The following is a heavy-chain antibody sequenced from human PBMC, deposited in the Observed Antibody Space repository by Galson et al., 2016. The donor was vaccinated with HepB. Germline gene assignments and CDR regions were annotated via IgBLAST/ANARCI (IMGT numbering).Heavy chain of an antibody. CDR2: IYCDFAN. V-gene: IGHV2-5*02. Sequence: PPLVKPTQPLTLTSPFSGFSLNTTRLSLAWIRNSPAKALEWLGIIYCDFANRYSPPLKSRLTITKDTSKNQVVLKMTNLDPVDTATYYCAHMHQDGWGEEYYFDYWGQGTLVTVSS. CDR3: AHMHQDGWGEEYYFDY. D-gene: IGHD3-16*01. J-gene: IGHJ4*02. CDR1: GFSLNTTRLS.